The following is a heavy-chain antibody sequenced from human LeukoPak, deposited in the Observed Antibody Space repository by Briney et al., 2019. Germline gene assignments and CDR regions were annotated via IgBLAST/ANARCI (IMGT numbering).Heavy chain of an antibody. J-gene: IGHJ4*02. Sequence: AETLSLTCTASGGSISSYYESWIRQPPGKGREGIAYIYYSASTNYSPSLKSRVTISVDTSKNQFSLKPSSATASDTAVYYCARIRNSDYFDYWGQGTLVTVSS. CDR2: IYYSAST. D-gene: IGHD1-1*01. CDR3: ARIRNSDYFDY. CDR1: GGSISSYY. V-gene: IGHV4-59*01.